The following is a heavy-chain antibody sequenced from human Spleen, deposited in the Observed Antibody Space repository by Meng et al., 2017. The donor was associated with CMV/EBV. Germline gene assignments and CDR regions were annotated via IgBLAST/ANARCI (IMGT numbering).Heavy chain of an antibody. V-gene: IGHV3-53*05. Sequence: GESLKISCAASGFTVSSNYMSWVRQAPGKGLEWVSVIYSGGSTYYADSVKGRCTISRDNSKNTLYLQMNSLRAEDTAVYYCARAHPLALSTNFGVLITHPPDYWGQGTLVTVSS. CDR2: IYSGGST. J-gene: IGHJ4*02. CDR1: GFTVSSNY. D-gene: IGHD3-3*01. CDR3: ARAHPLALSTNFGVLITHPPDY.